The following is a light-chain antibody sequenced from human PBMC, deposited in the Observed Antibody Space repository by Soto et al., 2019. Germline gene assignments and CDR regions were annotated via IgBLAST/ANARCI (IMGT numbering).Light chain of an antibody. J-gene: IGKJ4*01. CDR2: GAS. V-gene: IGKV3-15*01. Sequence: EVVMTQSPATLSVSPGERATLSCRASQSVSSNFAWYQQKPAQAPRILIYGASTSATAVPARFSGSGSGTEVTPTITSLQAEDFAVYYCQQYNNWPPLTFGGGTKVEIK. CDR1: QSVSSN. CDR3: QQYNNWPPLT.